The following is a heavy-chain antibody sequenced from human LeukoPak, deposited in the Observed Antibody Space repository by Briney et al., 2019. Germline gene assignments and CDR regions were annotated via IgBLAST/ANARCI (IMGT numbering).Heavy chain of an antibody. CDR3: ARGVVRYFDY. CDR2: ISSSSSYI. D-gene: IGHD3-9*01. J-gene: IGHJ4*02. CDR1: GFTFSGYS. Sequence: PGGSLRLSCAASGFTFSGYSMNWVRQALGKGLEWVSSISSSSSYIYYADSVKGRFTISRDNAKNSLYLQMNSLRAEDTAVYYCARGVVRYFDYWGQGALVTVSS. V-gene: IGHV3-21*01.